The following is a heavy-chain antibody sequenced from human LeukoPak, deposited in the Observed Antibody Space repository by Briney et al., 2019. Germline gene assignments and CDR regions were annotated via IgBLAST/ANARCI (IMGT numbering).Heavy chain of an antibody. D-gene: IGHD1-1*01. CDR3: ARARRNDRRYFDY. Sequence: ASVKVSCKASGYTFNGHYMHWVRQAPGQGLEWMGWINPNSGGTNYAQKFQGRVTMTRDTSISTAYMELSRLRSDDTAVYYCARARRNDRRYFDYWGQGTLVTVSS. CDR2: INPNSGGT. CDR1: GYTFNGHY. J-gene: IGHJ4*02. V-gene: IGHV1-2*02.